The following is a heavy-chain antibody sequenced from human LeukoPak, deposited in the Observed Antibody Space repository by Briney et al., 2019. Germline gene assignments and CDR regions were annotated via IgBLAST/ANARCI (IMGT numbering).Heavy chain of an antibody. CDR3: ARDASRIQLRAFDI. CDR2: IYHSGST. V-gene: IGHV4-38-2*02. Sequence: SETLSLTCTVSGGSISSGYYWGWIRQPPGKGLEWIGSIYHSGSTYYNPSLKSRVTISVDTSKNQFSLKLSSVTAADTAVYYCARDASRIQLRAFDIWGQGTMVTVSS. CDR1: GGSISSGYY. J-gene: IGHJ3*02. D-gene: IGHD5-18*01.